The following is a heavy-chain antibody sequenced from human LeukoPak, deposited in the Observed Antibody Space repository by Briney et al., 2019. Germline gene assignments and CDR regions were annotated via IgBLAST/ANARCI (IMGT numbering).Heavy chain of an antibody. CDR3: AVKGGYNDLDAPFDY. V-gene: IGHV3-74*01. D-gene: IGHD5-12*01. J-gene: IGHJ4*02. CDR2: VNGDGSTT. CDR1: GFPFSNYW. Sequence: GGSLRLSCAASGFPFSNYWMHWVRQPPGKGLEWVSRVNGDGSTTTYADSVKGRFTTSRDNAKNTLYLQMNSLRVEDTAIYYCAVKGGYNDLDAPFDYWGPGTLVTVSS.